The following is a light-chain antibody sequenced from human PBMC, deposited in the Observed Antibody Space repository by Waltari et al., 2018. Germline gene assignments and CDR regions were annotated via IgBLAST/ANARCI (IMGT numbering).Light chain of an antibody. V-gene: IGLV2-23*02. CDR1: SSDVGSYNL. Sequence: QSALTQPASVSGSPGQSITISCTGTSSDVGSYNLVSWYQQYPGKAPKVMIYDVIQRPSWVSNRFSGSKSGNTASLTISGLQAEDEADYYCCSYAGSTTWVFGGGTKLTVL. J-gene: IGLJ3*02. CDR2: DVI. CDR3: CSYAGSTTWV.